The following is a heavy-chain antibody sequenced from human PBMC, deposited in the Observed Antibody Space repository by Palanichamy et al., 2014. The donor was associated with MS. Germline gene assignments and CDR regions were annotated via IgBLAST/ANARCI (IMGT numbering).Heavy chain of an antibody. CDR3: ARRYHTGSYTDY. CDR1: GGSISSSSYF. CDR2: ISYSGDT. D-gene: IGHD1-26*01. V-gene: IGHV4-39*01. Sequence: QLQLQESGPGLVKPSETLSLTCTVSGGSISSSSYFWGWIRQPPGEGLEWIGSISYSGDTYYNPSLKSRITISADTSKNQFSLKLSSVTAADTALYYCARRYHTGSYTDYWGQGTLVTVSS. J-gene: IGHJ4*02.